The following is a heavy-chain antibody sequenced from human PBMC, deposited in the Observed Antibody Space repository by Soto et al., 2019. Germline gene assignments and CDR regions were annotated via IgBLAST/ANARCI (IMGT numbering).Heavy chain of an antibody. CDR2: ISYDGSNK. CDR1: GFTFSSYG. CDR3: AKDLNPPNPPLAVSGDGYFDY. V-gene: IGHV3-30*18. Sequence: GGSLRLSCAASGFTFSSYGMHWVRQAPGKGLEWVAVISYDGSNKYYADSVKGRFTISRDNSKNTLYLQMNSLRAEDTAVYYCAKDLNPPNPPLAVSGDGYFDYWGQGTLVTVSS. D-gene: IGHD6-19*01. J-gene: IGHJ4*02.